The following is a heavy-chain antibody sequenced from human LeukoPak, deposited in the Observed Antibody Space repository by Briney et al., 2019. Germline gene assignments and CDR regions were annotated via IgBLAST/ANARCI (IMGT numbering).Heavy chain of an antibody. V-gene: IGHV3-7*01. CDR3: ARDDPYDSHAFDI. D-gene: IGHD2-15*01. Sequence: HSGGSLRLSCAASGFTFSSYWMSWVRQAPGKGLEWVANIKQDGSEKYYVDSVKGRFTISRDNAKNSLYLQMNSLRAEDTAVYYCARDDPYDSHAFDIWGQGTMVTVSS. CDR1: GFTFSSYW. CDR2: IKQDGSEK. J-gene: IGHJ3*02.